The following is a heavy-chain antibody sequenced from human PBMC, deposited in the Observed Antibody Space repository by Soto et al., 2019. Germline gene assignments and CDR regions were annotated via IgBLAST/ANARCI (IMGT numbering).Heavy chain of an antibody. CDR2: IYYSGST. V-gene: IGHV4-31*03. CDR3: ARSHCSGGSCYGTDY. J-gene: IGHJ4*02. Sequence: SETLSLTCTVSGGSISSGGYYWSWIRQHPGKGLEWIGYIYYSGSTYYNPSLKSRVTISVDTSKNQFSLKLSSVTAADTAVYYCARSHCSGGSCYGTDYWGQGTLVTVSS. CDR1: GGSISSGGYY. D-gene: IGHD2-15*01.